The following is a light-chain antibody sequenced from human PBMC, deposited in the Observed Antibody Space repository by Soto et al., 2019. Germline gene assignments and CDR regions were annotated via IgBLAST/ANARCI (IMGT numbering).Light chain of an antibody. Sequence: EIVLTQSPGTLSLSPGERATLSCRASQSVSNSYLAWYQQKPGQAPRLLIYGASSRATGIPDRFSGSGSGTDCTLTISRLEPEDFAVYYCQQYGSSSLSFGGGTKVEIK. J-gene: IGKJ4*01. CDR1: QSVSNSY. V-gene: IGKV3-20*01. CDR3: QQYGSSSLS. CDR2: GAS.